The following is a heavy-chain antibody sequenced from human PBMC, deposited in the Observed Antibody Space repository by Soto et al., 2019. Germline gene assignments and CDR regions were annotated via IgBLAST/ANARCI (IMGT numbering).Heavy chain of an antibody. V-gene: IGHV2-5*02. CDR1: GFSLNTRGVG. CDR2: ISWDGEK. Sequence: QITLKESGPTLVKPTQTLTLTCTFSGFSLNTRGVGVGWIRQPPGKALEWLALISWDGEKRYSPSLKSRLTITKDTSEHQVVLTMTNMDPVDTATYYCAHRRGDLLPGHYYFDSWGQGTLVTFSS. D-gene: IGHD3-9*01. CDR3: AHRRGDLLPGHYYFDS. J-gene: IGHJ4*02.